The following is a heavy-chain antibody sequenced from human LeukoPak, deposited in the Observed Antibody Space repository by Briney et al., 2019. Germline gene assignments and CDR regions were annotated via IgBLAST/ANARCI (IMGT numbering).Heavy chain of an antibody. CDR3: AKVVRKTGTDS. CDR1: GLSFGTYG. D-gene: IGHD1/OR15-1a*01. Sequence: GGSLRLSCAASGLSFGTYGMSWVRQAPGKGLEWVSAIGSSGGSTYYSDSAKGRFTISRDNFKNTLYLQMSSLRAEDSAVYYCAKVVRKTGTDSWGQGTLVTVSS. V-gene: IGHV3-23*01. J-gene: IGHJ4*02. CDR2: IGSSGGST.